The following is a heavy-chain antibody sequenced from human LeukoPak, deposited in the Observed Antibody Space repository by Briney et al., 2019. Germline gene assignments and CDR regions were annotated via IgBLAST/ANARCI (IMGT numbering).Heavy chain of an antibody. V-gene: IGHV3-23*01. CDR1: GFTFSSYA. J-gene: IGHJ4*02. D-gene: IGHD3-10*01. CDR2: ISGSGGST. CDR3: AKGRYYYGSGSYVDY. Sequence: PGGSLRLSCAASGFTFSSYAMSWVRQAPGKGLEWVSAISGSGGSTYYADSVKGRFTISRDNSKNTLYLQMNSLRAEDTAVYYCAKGRYYYGSGSYVDYWGQGTLVTVSS.